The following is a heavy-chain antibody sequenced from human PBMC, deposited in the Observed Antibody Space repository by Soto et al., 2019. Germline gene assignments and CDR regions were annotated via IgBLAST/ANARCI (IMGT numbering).Heavy chain of an antibody. CDR1: GGSISSYY. J-gene: IGHJ5*02. Sequence: SETLSLTCTVSGGSISSYYWSCIRQPPGKGLEWIGYIYYSGSTNYNPSLKSRVTISVDTSKNQFSLKLSSVTAADTAVYYCAIDTNMVGEDKFLIAPWGRGTLDPGSS. CDR3: AIDTNMVGEDKFLIAP. V-gene: IGHV4-59*01. CDR2: IYYSGST. D-gene: IGHD3-10*01.